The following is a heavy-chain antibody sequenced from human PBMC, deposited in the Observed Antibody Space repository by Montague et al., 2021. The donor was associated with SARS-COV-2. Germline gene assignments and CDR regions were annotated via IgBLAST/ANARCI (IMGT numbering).Heavy chain of an antibody. D-gene: IGHD3-3*01. V-gene: IGHV4-34*01. CDR1: GASFSAYY. CDR3: ARGRAARSITIFGVVNPAIRYYYYMDV. Sequence: SETLSLTCAVYGASFSAYYWRWIRPPQGNGLERIGEVNDSGNTYYNPSLTSRVTISEGTSKNQFSLKLSSVTAADTAVYYCARGRAARSITIFGVVNPAIRYYYYMDVWGKGTTVTVAS. CDR2: VNDSGNT. J-gene: IGHJ6*03.